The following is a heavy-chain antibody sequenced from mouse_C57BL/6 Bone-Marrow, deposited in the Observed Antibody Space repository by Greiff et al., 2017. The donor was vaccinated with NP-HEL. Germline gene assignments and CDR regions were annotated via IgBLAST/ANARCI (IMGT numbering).Heavy chain of an antibody. Sequence: VQLQQSGPVLVKPGASVKMSCKASGYTFTDYYMNWVKQSHGKSLEWIGVINPYNGGTSYNQKFKGKATLTVDKSSSTAYMELNSLTSEDSAVYYCARWRDYGSWFAYWGQGTLVTVSA. V-gene: IGHV1-19*01. CDR2: INPYNGGT. J-gene: IGHJ3*01. CDR3: ARWRDYGSWFAY. D-gene: IGHD1-2*01. CDR1: GYTFTDYY.